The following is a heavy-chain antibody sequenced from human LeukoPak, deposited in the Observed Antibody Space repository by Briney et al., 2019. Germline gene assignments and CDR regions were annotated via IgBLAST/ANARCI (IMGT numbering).Heavy chain of an antibody. CDR1: GGSVSSASYY. Sequence: SETLSLTCTVSGGSVSSASYYWSWIRQSPGKGLEWIGYIYYSGSTNHNPSLKSRVTISVDTSKNQFSLNLSSVTATDTAVYYCARGGYASGWYLDYWGQGTLVTVSS. J-gene: IGHJ4*02. CDR3: ARGGYASGWYLDY. CDR2: IYYSGST. D-gene: IGHD6-19*01. V-gene: IGHV4-61*01.